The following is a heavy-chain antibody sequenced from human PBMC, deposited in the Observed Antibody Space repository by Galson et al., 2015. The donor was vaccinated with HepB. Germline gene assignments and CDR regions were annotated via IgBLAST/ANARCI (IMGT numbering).Heavy chain of an antibody. Sequence: SLRLSCAASGFTFSRYAMTWVRQAPGKGLEWISSITSNGGRTFYTNSVKGRFTISRDNSRNTVALQLSSLRPEDTAVYYCAKDGIMVSNNPYQLHFWGQGTLVSVSS. V-gene: IGHV3-23*01. CDR3: AKDGIMVSNNPYQLHF. J-gene: IGHJ4*02. CDR2: ITSNGGRT. D-gene: IGHD2-8*01. CDR1: GFTFSRYA.